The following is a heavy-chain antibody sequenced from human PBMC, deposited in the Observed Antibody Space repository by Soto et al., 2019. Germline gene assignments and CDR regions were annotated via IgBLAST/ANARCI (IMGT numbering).Heavy chain of an antibody. CDR3: ARDSAFSFDY. Sequence: EVQLVESGGGLVQPGGSMRLSCSVSGFTFSTYSMNWVRQAPGKGLEWVSYIRSSDRTIYYADSVKGRFTISSDNAENSLYLQMNSLRAEDTAVYYCARDSAFSFDYWGQGALVTVSS. V-gene: IGHV3-48*01. CDR2: IRSSDRTI. J-gene: IGHJ4*02. CDR1: GFTFSTYS.